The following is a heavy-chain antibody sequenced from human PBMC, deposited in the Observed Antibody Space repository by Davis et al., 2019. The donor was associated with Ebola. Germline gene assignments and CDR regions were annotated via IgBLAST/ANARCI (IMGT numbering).Heavy chain of an antibody. D-gene: IGHD2-2*01. V-gene: IGHV4-34*01. Sequence: PSETLSLTCAVYGGSFSGYYWSWIRQPPGKGLEWIGEINHSGSTNYNPSLKSRVTISVDTSKNQFSLKLSSVTAADTAVYYCARDSSSSTTRGGLGYWGQGTLVTVSS. J-gene: IGHJ4*02. CDR1: GGSFSGYY. CDR3: ARDSSSSTTRGGLGY. CDR2: INHSGST.